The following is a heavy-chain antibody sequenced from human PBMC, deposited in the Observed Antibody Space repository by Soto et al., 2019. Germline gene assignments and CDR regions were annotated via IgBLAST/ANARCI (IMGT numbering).Heavy chain of an antibody. CDR2: ITGGDST. CDR1: GFIVSVNY. J-gene: IGHJ6*02. CDR3: ARENYYYGMDV. Sequence: EVQLVESGGGLVQPGGSLRLSCAASGFIVSVNYMSWVRQAPGKGLEWVSLITGGDSTYYADSVKGRFTISRDNSKNTLYLQMNSLIAEDTAVAYCARENYYYGMDVWGQGTTVTLSS. V-gene: IGHV3-66*01.